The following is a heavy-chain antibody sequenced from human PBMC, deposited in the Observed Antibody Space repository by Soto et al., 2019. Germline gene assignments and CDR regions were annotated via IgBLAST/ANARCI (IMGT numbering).Heavy chain of an antibody. J-gene: IGHJ4*02. D-gene: IGHD4-17*01. CDR1: GYTFTSYG. CDR3: ARAAGGNDYGDPYFDY. CDR2: ISDYNGNT. V-gene: IGHV1-18*01. Sequence: QVQLVQSGAEVKKPGASVKVSCKASGYTFTSYGVSWVRQAPGQGREWMGWISDYNGNTNYAQKLQGRVTMTTDTSTSTAYMELRSLRSDDTAVYYCARAAGGNDYGDPYFDYWGQGTLVTVSS.